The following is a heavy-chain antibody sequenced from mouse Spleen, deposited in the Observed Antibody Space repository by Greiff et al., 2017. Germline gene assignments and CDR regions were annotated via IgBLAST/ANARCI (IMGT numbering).Heavy chain of an antibody. CDR1: GYSFTSYY. CDR3: ARGGTSFDY. CDR2: IYPGSGDT. V-gene: IGHV1-66*01. J-gene: IGHJ2*01. D-gene: IGHD3-3*01. Sequence: VKLMESGPELVKPGASVKISCKASGYSFTSYYIHWVMQRPGQGLEWIGWIYPGSGDTKYNEKFKGKATLTADTSSSTAYMQLSSLTSEDSAVYYCARGGTSFDYWGQGTTLTVSS.